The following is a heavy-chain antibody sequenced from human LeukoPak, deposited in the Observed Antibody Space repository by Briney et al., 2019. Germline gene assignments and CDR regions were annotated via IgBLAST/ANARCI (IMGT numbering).Heavy chain of an antibody. D-gene: IGHD3-22*01. J-gene: IGHJ6*02. CDR1: GGTFSSYA. CDR2: IIPIFGTA. CDR3: ARDLGYYYDSSGYSSYYYYYGMDV. V-gene: IGHV1-69*13. Sequence: ASVKVSCKASGGTFSSYAISWVRQAPGQGLEWMGGIIPIFGTANYAQEFQGRVTITADESTSTAYMELSSLRSEDTAVYYCARDLGYYYDSSGYSSYYYYYGMDVWGQGTTVTVSS.